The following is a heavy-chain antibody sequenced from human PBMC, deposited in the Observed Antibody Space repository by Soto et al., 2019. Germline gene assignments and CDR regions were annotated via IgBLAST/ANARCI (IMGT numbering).Heavy chain of an antibody. D-gene: IGHD3-16*01. J-gene: IGHJ4*02. V-gene: IGHV1-3*01. Sequence: GASVKVSCKASGYTFTSYAMHWVRQAPGQRLEWMGWINAGNGNTKYSQKFQGRVTITRDTSASTAYMELSSLRSEDTALYYCAKDLYTVSHSVPKDYWGQGTLVTVSS. CDR2: INAGNGNT. CDR3: AKDLYTVSHSVPKDY. CDR1: GYTFTSYA.